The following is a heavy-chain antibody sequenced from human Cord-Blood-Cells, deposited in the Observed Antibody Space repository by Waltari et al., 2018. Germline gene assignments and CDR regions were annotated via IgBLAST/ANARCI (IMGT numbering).Heavy chain of an antibody. D-gene: IGHD6-6*01. Sequence: QVQLVQSGAEVKKPGASVKVSCKASGYTFTSYYMHWVRQAPGQGLEWMGIINPSGGSTSYGQKFQGRVTMTRDTSTSTVYMELSSLRSEDTAVYYCARSSTWYSSSSWFDPWGQGTLVTVSS. CDR1: GYTFTSYY. V-gene: IGHV1-46*01. CDR2: INPSGGST. CDR3: ARSSTWYSSSSWFDP. J-gene: IGHJ5*02.